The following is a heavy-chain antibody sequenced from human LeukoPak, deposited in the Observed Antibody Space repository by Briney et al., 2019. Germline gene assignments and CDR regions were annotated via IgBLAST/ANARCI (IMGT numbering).Heavy chain of an antibody. D-gene: IGHD1-26*01. CDR1: GGSISSTSYF. J-gene: IGHJ5*02. CDR2: ISYTGST. CDR3: ARGYSNSGSYVGWFDP. V-gene: IGHV4-39*07. Sequence: PSETLSLTCTVSGGSISSTSYFWGWVRQPPGKGLEWIGTISYTGSTYYNPSLKSRVTMSVDTTKNQFSLKLSSVTAADTAVYYCARGYSNSGSYVGWFDPWGQGTLVTVSS.